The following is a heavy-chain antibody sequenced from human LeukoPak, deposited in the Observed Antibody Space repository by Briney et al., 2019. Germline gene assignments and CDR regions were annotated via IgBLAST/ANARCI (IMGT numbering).Heavy chain of an antibody. V-gene: IGHV4-59*08. CDR1: GGSISSYY. J-gene: IGHJ4*02. Sequence: SETLSLTCTVSGGSISSYYWSWIRQPPGKGLEWIGYIYYSGSTNYNPSLKSRVTISADTSKNQFSLKLSSVTAADTAVYYCAXXXXXXXXXXXCYNEFDYWGQGTLVTVSS. D-gene: IGHD2-2*02. CDR3: AXXXXXXXXXXXCYNEFDY. CDR2: IYYSGST.